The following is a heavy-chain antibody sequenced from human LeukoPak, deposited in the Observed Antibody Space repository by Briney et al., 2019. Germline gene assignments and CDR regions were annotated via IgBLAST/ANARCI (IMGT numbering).Heavy chain of an antibody. CDR2: ISYDGSDK. CDR3: AKVVAGNIDYYFDY. V-gene: IGHV3-30*04. J-gene: IGHJ4*02. Sequence: GGSLRLSCAASGFTFSSYAMHWVRQAPGKGLEWVAVISYDGSDKYYADSVKGRFTIARDNSKNTVYLQMRNLRVEHTAVYYCAKVVAGNIDYYFDYWGQGILVAVSS. CDR1: GFTFSSYA. D-gene: IGHD2/OR15-2a*01.